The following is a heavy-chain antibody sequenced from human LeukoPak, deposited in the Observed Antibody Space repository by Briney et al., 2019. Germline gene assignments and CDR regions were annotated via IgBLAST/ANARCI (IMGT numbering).Heavy chain of an antibody. D-gene: IGHD1-26*01. CDR3: ARDSSGSLDNWFDP. CDR2: INHSGST. J-gene: IGHJ5*02. Sequence: SETLSLTCAVYGGSFSGYYWSWIRQPPGKGLEWIGEINHSGSTNYNPSLKSRVTISVDTSKNQFSLKLSSVTAADTAVYYCARDSSGSLDNWFDPWGQGTLVTVSS. CDR1: GGSFSGYY. V-gene: IGHV4-34*01.